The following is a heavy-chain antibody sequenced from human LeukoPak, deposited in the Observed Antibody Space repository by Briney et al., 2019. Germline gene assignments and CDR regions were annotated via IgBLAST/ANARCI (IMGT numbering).Heavy chain of an antibody. CDR1: GFTLSTYS. CDR3: ARDRLNSGWLTDY. CDR2: LSSSSSYI. Sequence: GGSLRLSCAGFGFTLSTYSMNWVRQAPGKGLEWGASLSSSSSYIYYADSVKGRFTISRDSAKNSLYLEMNSLRAEDTAIYYCARDRLNSGWLTDYWGQGTLVTVSS. V-gene: IGHV3-21*01. J-gene: IGHJ4*02. D-gene: IGHD6-19*01.